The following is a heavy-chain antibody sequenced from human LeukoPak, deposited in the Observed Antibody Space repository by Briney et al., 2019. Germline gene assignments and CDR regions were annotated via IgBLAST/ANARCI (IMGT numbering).Heavy chain of an antibody. V-gene: IGHV4-34*01. CDR2: INHSGST. Sequence: KTSETLSLTCAVYGGSFSGYYWSWIRQPPGKGLEWIGEINHSGSTNYNPSLKSRVTISVDTSKNQFSLKLSPVTAADTAVYYCARGLPVDSSSWAALENWGQGTLVTVSS. D-gene: IGHD6-13*01. J-gene: IGHJ4*02. CDR1: GGSFSGYY. CDR3: ARGLPVDSSSWAALEN.